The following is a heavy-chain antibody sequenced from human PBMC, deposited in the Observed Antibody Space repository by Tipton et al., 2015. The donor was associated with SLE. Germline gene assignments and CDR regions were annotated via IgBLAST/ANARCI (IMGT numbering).Heavy chain of an antibody. CDR3: ARGDYFGSGDALDV. CDR1: GDSISSSPYY. CDR2: IDHGRNT. V-gene: IGHV4-4*02. J-gene: IGHJ3*01. Sequence: SLRLSCTVSGDSISSSPYYWTWVRQPPGKGLEWIGHIDHGRNTNHDPSLKSRVTISLDKSRNQFSLKVYSVTAADTAVYYCARGDYFGSGDALDVWGQGTMVSVSS. D-gene: IGHD3-10*01.